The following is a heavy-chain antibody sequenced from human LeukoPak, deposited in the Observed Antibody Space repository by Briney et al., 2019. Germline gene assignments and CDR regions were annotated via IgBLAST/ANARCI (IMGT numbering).Heavy chain of an antibody. V-gene: IGHV3-30*03. CDR3: ATPRRDSGWSIDY. CDR2: ISYDGSIT. Sequence: GTSLRLSCAASGFTFVDYGMHWVRQAPGKGLQWVAFISYDGSITFSEDSVKGRVTLSRDNSKNTLYLQMNSLRPEDTAVYYCATPRRDSGWSIDYWGQGTLVTVSS. J-gene: IGHJ4*02. CDR1: GFTFVDYG. D-gene: IGHD6-19*01.